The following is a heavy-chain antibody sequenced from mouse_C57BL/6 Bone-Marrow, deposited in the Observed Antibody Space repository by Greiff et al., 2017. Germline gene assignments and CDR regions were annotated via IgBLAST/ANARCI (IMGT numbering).Heavy chain of an antibody. Sequence: QVQLQQPGAELVKPGASVKMSCKASGYTFTSYWITWVKQRPGQGLEWIGDICPGSGSTNYNEKFKSKATLTVDTSSSTAYMQLSSLTSEDSAVYYCARPYYSNYWYFDVWGTGTTVTVSA. J-gene: IGHJ1*03. CDR3: ARPYYSNYWYFDV. CDR2: ICPGSGST. CDR1: GYTFTSYW. V-gene: IGHV1-55*01. D-gene: IGHD2-5*01.